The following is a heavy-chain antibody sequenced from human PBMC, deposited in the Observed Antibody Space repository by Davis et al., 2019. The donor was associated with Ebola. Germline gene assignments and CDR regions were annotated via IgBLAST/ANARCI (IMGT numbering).Heavy chain of an antibody. D-gene: IGHD5-12*01. V-gene: IGHV1-18*01. CDR2: ISAYNGNT. CDR3: ARSNIVATIKDY. J-gene: IGHJ4*02. CDR1: GYTFTSYG. Sequence: ASVKVSCKASGYTFTSYGISWVRQAPEQGLEWMGWISAYNGNTNYAQKLQGRVTMTTDTSTSTAYMELRSLRSDDTAVYYCARSNIVATIKDYWGQGTLVTVSS.